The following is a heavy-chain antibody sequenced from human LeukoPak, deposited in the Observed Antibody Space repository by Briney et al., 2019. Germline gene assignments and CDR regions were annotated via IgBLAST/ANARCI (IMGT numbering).Heavy chain of an antibody. J-gene: IGHJ4*02. V-gene: IGHV3-21*01. CDR3: ARIDDYYGSGSSLDY. D-gene: IGHD3-10*01. CDR2: ISSSSSYI. Sequence: GGSLRLSCAASAFTFSSYSMNWVRQAPGKGLEWVSSISSSSSYIYYADSVKGRFTISRDNAKNSLYLQMNSLRAEDTAVYYCARIDDYYGSGSSLDYWGQGTLVTVSS. CDR1: AFTFSSYS.